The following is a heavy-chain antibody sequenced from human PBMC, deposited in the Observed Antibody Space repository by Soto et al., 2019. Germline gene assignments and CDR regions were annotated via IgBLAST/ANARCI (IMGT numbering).Heavy chain of an antibody. D-gene: IGHD4-4*01. CDR2: ISASGDRT. CDR1: GFTFVNFG. J-gene: IGHJ4*02. CDR3: AKELGHSKPFDY. V-gene: IGHV3-23*01. Sequence: PRGSLRLSCAASGFTFVNFGMDWVRQAPGKGLEWVSAISASGDRTYYTDSVKGRFTISRDNSKNTFYLQMNSLGAEDTAVYYCAKELGHSKPFDYWGQGTLVTVSS.